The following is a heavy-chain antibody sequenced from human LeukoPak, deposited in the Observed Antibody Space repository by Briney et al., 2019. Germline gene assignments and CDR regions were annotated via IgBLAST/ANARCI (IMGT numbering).Heavy chain of an antibody. J-gene: IGHJ5*02. CDR1: GGSISSGDYY. CDR3: ARIVGATTGWFDP. Sequence: SETLSLTCTVSGGSISSGDYYWSWIRQPPEKGLEWIGYIYYSGSTYYNPSLKSRVTISVDTSKNQFSLKLSSVTAADTAVYYCARIVGATTGWFDPWGQGTLVTVSS. D-gene: IGHD1-26*01. V-gene: IGHV4-30-4*01. CDR2: IYYSGST.